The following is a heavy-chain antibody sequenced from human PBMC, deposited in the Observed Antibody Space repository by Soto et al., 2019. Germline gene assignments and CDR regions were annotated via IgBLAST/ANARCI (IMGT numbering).Heavy chain of an antibody. Sequence: PSETLSLTCTVSGGSISSGGYYWSWIRQHPGKGLEWIGYIYYSGSTYYNPSLKSRVTISVDTSKNQFSLKLSSVTAADTAVYYCARALDGGYYYYYGMDVWGQGTTVTASS. V-gene: IGHV4-31*03. J-gene: IGHJ6*02. CDR3: ARALDGGYYYYYGMDV. CDR2: IYYSGST. CDR1: GGSISSGGYY.